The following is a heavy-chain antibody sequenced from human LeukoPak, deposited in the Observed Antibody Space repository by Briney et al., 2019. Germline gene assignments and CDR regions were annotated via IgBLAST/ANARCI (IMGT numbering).Heavy chain of an antibody. D-gene: IGHD6-19*01. CDR2: IRYDGSNK. CDR3: AKDPYSSGWYVYFDY. J-gene: IGHJ4*02. CDR1: GFTFSGYG. Sequence: PGGSLRLSCAASGFTFSGYGMHWVRQAPGKGLEWVAFIRYDGSNKYYADSVKGRFTISRDNSKNTLYLQMNSLRAEDTAVYYCAKDPYSSGWYVYFDYWGQGTLVTVSS. V-gene: IGHV3-30*02.